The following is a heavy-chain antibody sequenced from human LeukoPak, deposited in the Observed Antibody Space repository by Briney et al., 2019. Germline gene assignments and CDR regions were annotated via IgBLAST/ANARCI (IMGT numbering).Heavy chain of an antibody. J-gene: IGHJ4*02. D-gene: IGHD5-24*01. CDR2: IGHTGSIT. CDR3: ARSRDANNRGFDY. CDR1: GFTFGSYS. V-gene: IGHV3-48*04. Sequence: GGSLRLSCVGSGFTFGSYSMNWVRHAPGKGLEWVSYIGHTGSITDYADSVKGRFTISRDNAKNSLYLQMNSLRAEDTAVYYCARSRDANNRGFDYWGQGTLVTVSS.